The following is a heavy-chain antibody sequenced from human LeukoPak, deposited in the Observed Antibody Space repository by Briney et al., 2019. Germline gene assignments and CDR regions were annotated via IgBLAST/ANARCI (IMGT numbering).Heavy chain of an antibody. CDR2: VYSSGNT. V-gene: IGHV4-4*08. CDR3: VRDRELTY. J-gene: IGHJ4*02. Sequence: PSQTLSLTCTVSDGSISIYYWSWIRQPPGKGLEWIGYVYSSGNTNYSPSLKGRAIISADTSKNQFSLKLTSVTAADTAVYYCVRDRELTYWGQGILVTVSS. D-gene: IGHD3-10*01. CDR1: DGSISIYY.